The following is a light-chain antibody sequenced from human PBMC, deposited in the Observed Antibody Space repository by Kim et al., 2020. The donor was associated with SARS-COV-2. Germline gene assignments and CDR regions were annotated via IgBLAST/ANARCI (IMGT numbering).Light chain of an antibody. CDR2: SNS. CDR3: QSYDSSLSGWV. CDR1: SSNIGADYD. Sequence: ELTQPPSVSGAPGQRVTISCTGSSSNIGADYDVHWYQYLPGTVPKLLIYSNSNRPSGVPDRFSASKSGTSASLAITGLQAEDEADYYCQSYDSSLSGWVFGGGTKVTVL. V-gene: IGLV1-40*01. J-gene: IGLJ3*02.